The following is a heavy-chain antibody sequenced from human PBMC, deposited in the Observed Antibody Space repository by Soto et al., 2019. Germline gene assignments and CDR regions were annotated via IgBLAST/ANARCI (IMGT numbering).Heavy chain of an antibody. CDR1: GYSFTTYW. CDR3: ERASWTFVDPYNFAY. V-gene: IGHV5-51*01. CDR2: IYPGDFDT. Sequence: GESLKISCTGSGYSFTTYWIGWVRQMPGKGLEWMGIIYPGDFDTRYSPSFQGQVTISADNSISTAYLQWSSLKASDTAMYYCERASWTFVDPYNFAYWGQGTLVTVYS. J-gene: IGHJ4*02. D-gene: IGHD3-3*02.